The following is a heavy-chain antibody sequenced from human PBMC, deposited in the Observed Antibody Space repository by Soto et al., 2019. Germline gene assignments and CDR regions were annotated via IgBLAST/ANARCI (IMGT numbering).Heavy chain of an antibody. D-gene: IGHD1-20*01. Sequence: PSETLSLTCTVSGGSISSGGYYWCWIRQHPGKGLEWIGYIYYSGSTYYNPSLKSRVTISVDTSKNQFSLKLSSVTAADTAVYYCARVGGINWFDPWGQGTLVTVSS. CDR3: ARVGGINWFDP. CDR2: IYYSGST. J-gene: IGHJ5*02. V-gene: IGHV4-31*03. CDR1: GGSISSGGYY.